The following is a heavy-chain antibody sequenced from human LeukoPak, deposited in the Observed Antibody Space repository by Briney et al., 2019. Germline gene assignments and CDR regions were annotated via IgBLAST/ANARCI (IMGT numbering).Heavy chain of an antibody. CDR3: ARGRSSSWSSWFDP. V-gene: IGHV3-33*01. D-gene: IGHD6-13*01. Sequence: GGSLRLSCAASGFTFSSYGMHWVRQAPGKGLEWVAGIGYDGSNKYYADSVKGRFTISRDNSKNTLYLQMNSLRAEDTAVYYCARGRSSSWSSWFDPWGQGTLVTVSS. J-gene: IGHJ5*02. CDR2: IGYDGSNK. CDR1: GFTFSSYG.